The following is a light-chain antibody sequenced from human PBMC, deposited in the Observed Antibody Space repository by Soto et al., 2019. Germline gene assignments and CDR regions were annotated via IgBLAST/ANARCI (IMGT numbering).Light chain of an antibody. CDR1: SSDIGRYNY. V-gene: IGLV2-14*01. J-gene: IGLJ1*01. Sequence: QSVLTQPASVSGSPGQSITISCTGTSSDIGRYNYVSWYQQHPGKVPKLLISEVSNRPSGVSNRFSGSKSGNTASLTISGLQSEEEAAYYCSSYTTRFTKVFGTGTKVTVL. CDR2: EVS. CDR3: SSYTTRFTKV.